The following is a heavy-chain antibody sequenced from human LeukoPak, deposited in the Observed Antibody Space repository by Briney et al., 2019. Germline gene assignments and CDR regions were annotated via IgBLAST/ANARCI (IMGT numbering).Heavy chain of an antibody. CDR2: ISWNSGRI. D-gene: IGHD6-13*01. V-gene: IGHV3-9*01. Sequence: PGGSLRLSCAASGFTFDGHGMNWVRQAPGKGLEWVSGISWNSGRIGYADSVKGRFTISRDNAKNSLYLQMNSLRAEDTALYYCAKGEQLVDDAFDIWGQGTMVTVSS. J-gene: IGHJ3*02. CDR3: AKGEQLVDDAFDI. CDR1: GFTFDGHG.